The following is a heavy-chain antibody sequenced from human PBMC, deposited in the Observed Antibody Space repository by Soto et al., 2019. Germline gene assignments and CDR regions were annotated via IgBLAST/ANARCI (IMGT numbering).Heavy chain of an antibody. CDR2: INHSGST. Sequence: SETLSLTCAVYGGSFSGYYWSWIRQPPGKGLEWIGEINHSGSTNYNPSLKSRVTISVDTSKNQFSLKLSSVTAADTAVYYCATASSYYYGMDVWGQGTTVTVSS. CDR1: GGSFSGYY. D-gene: IGHD2-2*01. CDR3: ATASSYYYGMDV. J-gene: IGHJ6*02. V-gene: IGHV4-34*01.